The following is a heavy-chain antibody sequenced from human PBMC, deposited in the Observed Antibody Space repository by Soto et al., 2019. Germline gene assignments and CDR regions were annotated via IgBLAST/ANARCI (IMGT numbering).Heavy chain of an antibody. Sequence: ASVKVSCKASGYSFTGYYMHWVRQAPGQGLEWMGWINPNSGGTNYAQKFQGWVTMTRDTSISTAYMELSRLRSDDTAVYYCARDRHWESSGSRDGAFDIWGQGTMVTVSS. CDR2: INPNSGGT. CDR1: GYSFTGYY. CDR3: ARDRHWESSGSRDGAFDI. V-gene: IGHV1-2*04. J-gene: IGHJ3*02. D-gene: IGHD3-22*01.